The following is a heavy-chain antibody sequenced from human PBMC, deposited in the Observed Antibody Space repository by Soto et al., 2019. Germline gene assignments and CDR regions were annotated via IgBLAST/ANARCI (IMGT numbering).Heavy chain of an antibody. Sequence: ASVKVSCKASGYTFTSYGISWVRQAPGQGLEWMGWISAYNGNTNYAQKLQGRDTMTTDTSTSTAYMELRSLRYDDTAVYYCARDPKRGNYYDSSGPSFDYWGQGTLVTVSS. V-gene: IGHV1-18*01. D-gene: IGHD3-22*01. J-gene: IGHJ4*02. CDR2: ISAYNGNT. CDR3: ARDPKRGNYYDSSGPSFDY. CDR1: GYTFTSYG.